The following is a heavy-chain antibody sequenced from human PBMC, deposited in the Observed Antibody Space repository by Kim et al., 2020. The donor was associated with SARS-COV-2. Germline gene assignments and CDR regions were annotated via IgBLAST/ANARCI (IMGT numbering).Heavy chain of an antibody. CDR2: ISSSSSNI. Sequence: GGSLRLSCAASGFTFSNYYMSWVRQAPGKGLEWVSYISSSSSNIYYADSVKGRFTISRDNAKNSLYLQMNSLRAEDTAVYYCARGAGNPDLDYWGQGTLVTVSS. J-gene: IGHJ4*02. D-gene: IGHD6-13*01. V-gene: IGHV3-48*04. CDR3: ARGAGNPDLDY. CDR1: GFTFSNYY.